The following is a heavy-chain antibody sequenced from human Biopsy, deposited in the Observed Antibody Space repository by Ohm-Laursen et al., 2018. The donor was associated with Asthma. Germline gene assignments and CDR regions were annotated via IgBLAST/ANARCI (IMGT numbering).Heavy chain of an antibody. Sequence: GASVKVSCKASGYTFIHFAIHWVRQAPGQRLEWMGGLIPVLGTPDHAQMFEGRVTITADESTSTAYMELSSPSSEDTAVYYCARGYSGSDRIVYYYSGLEVWGQGTTVTVSS. CDR1: GYTFIHFA. J-gene: IGHJ6*02. CDR3: ARGYSGSDRIVYYYSGLEV. D-gene: IGHD5-12*01. V-gene: IGHV1-69*13. CDR2: LIPVLGTP.